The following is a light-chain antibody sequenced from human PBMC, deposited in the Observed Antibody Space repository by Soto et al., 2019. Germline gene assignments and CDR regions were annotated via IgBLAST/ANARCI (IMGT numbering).Light chain of an antibody. CDR1: QSVSSSY. CDR3: QQYGSSPLYT. J-gene: IGKJ2*01. CDR2: GAS. Sequence: EIVLTQSPGTLSLSPGERATLSCRASQSVSSSYLAWYQQKPGQAPRLIIHGASFRATGIPDRFSGSGSGTDFTLTINRLEPEDFAVYYCQQYGSSPLYTFGQGTKLEIK. V-gene: IGKV3-20*01.